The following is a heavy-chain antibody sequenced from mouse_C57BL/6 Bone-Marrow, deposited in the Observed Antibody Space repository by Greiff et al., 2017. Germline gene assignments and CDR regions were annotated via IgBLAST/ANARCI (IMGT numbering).Heavy chain of an antibody. CDR2: IRNKANGYTT. V-gene: IGHV7-3*01. CDR1: GFTFTDYY. Sequence: EVQRVESGGGLVQPGGSLSLSCAASGFTFTDYYMSWVRQPPGKALEWLGFIRNKANGYTTEYSASVKGRFTISRDNSQSILYLQMNALRAEDSATYYCARYRKGYFDVWGTGTTVTVSS. J-gene: IGHJ1*03. CDR3: ARYRKGYFDV.